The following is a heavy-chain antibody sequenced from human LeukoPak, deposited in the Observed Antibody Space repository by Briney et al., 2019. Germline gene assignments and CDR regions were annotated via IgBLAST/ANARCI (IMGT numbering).Heavy chain of an antibody. V-gene: IGHV3-73*01. CDR1: EFTFSGSA. CDR3: TSTRSSGRGY. CDR2: IRSKANSYAT. Sequence: GGSLRLSCAASEFTFSGSAMHWVRQASGKGLEWVGRIRSKANSYATAYAASVKGRFTISRDDSKNTAYLQMNSLKTEDTAVYYCTSTRSSGRGYWGQGILVTVSS. J-gene: IGHJ4*02. D-gene: IGHD6-19*01.